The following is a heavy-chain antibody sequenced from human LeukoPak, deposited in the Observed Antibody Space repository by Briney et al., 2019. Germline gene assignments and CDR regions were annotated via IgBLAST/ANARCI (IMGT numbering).Heavy chain of an antibody. CDR2: ISADGGSA. V-gene: IGHV3-43*02. CDR1: GLNFGESA. J-gene: IGHJ4*02. CDR3: AKESGKFDY. Sequence: PGGSLRLSCVASGLNFGESAMHWVRRAPGKGLEWVSLISADGGSAFSADSVKGRFSISRDNSKNSLYLQMDSLRSEDTAMYYCAKESGKFDYWGQGTLVAVFS.